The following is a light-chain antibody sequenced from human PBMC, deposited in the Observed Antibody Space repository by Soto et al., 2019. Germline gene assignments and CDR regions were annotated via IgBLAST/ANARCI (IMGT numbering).Light chain of an antibody. Sequence: DIQMTQTPSTLSASLGDRVTITCRASQSISNRLAWYQQKPGKAPKVVIYDASNLESGVPPRFSGSGSGTEFILTINSLQPDDFATYCCQHYGGMWAFGQGTKVDIK. J-gene: IGKJ1*01. CDR1: QSISNR. CDR2: DAS. V-gene: IGKV1-5*01. CDR3: QHYGGMWA.